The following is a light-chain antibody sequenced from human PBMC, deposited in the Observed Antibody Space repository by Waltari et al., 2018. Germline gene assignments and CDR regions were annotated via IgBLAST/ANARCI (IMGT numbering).Light chain of an antibody. V-gene: IGKV3-20*01. CDR1: QSVSRT. Sequence: EIVLTQSPGTLSLPPGERATLACRASQSVSRTLAWYQQKPGQAPRLIIFGASNRATGIPDRCSGSGSGTDLSLIITRLEPEDSAMYYCQHYVRLPATFGQGTKVEIQ. J-gene: IGKJ1*01. CDR3: QHYVRLPAT. CDR2: GAS.